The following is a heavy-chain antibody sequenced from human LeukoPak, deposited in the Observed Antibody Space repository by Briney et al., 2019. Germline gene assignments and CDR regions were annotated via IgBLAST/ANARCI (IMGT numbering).Heavy chain of an antibody. Sequence: SVKVSCTASGGTFSSYAISWVRQAPGQGLEWMGRIIPILGIANYAQKFQGRVTITADKSTSTAYMELSSLRSEDTAVYYCARGRWDGHYYYYGMDVWGQGTTVTVSS. CDR2: IIPILGIA. D-gene: IGHD1-26*01. V-gene: IGHV1-69*04. CDR1: GGTFSSYA. J-gene: IGHJ6*02. CDR3: ARGRWDGHYYYYGMDV.